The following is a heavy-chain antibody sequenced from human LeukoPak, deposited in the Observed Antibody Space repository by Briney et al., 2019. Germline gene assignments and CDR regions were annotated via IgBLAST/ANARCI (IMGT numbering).Heavy chain of an antibody. CDR3: ARQNYDILTGYAY. J-gene: IGHJ4*02. D-gene: IGHD3-9*01. CDR2: IYHSGST. V-gene: IGHV4-4*02. CDR1: GGSISSSNW. Sequence: PSETLSLTCAVSGGSISSSNWWSWVRQPPGKGLEWIGEIYHSGSTNYNPSLKSRVTISVDKSKNQFSLKLSSVTAADTAVYYCARQNYDILTGYAYWGQGTLVTVSS.